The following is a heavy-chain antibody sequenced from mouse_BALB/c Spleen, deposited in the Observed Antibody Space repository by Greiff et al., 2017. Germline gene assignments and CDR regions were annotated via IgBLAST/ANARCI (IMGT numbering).Heavy chain of an antibody. J-gene: IGHJ2*01. CDR1: GYSITSGYY. CDR3: ARDLYGNYDYFDY. CDR2: ISYDGSN. Sequence: DVQLQESGPGLVKPSQSLSLTCSVTGYSITSGYYWNWIRQFPGNKLEWMGYISYDGSNNYNPSLKNRISITRDTSKNQFFLKLNSVTTEDTATYYCARDLYGNYDYFDYWGQGTTLTVSS. D-gene: IGHD2-1*01. V-gene: IGHV3-6*02.